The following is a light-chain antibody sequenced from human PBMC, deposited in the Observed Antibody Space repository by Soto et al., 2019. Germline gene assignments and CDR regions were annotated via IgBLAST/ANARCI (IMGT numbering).Light chain of an antibody. CDR2: AAS. Sequence: QLTQSPSSLSASVGDRVTITCRASQGIGSYLAWYQQKPGEAPKLLIYAASTLQSGDPSTCSGSGSGTDFALTISSLQAEEFATYYWQQHRSYPSTFGGGTKVEIK. CDR1: QGIGSY. CDR3: QQHRSYPST. V-gene: IGKV1-9*01. J-gene: IGKJ4*01.